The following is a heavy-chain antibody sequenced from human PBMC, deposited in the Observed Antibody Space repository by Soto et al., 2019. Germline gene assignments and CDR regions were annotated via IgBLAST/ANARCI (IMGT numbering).Heavy chain of an antibody. Sequence: GASVKVSCKASGYTFTGYYMHWVRQAPGQGLEWMGWINPNSGGTNYAQKFQGRVTMTRDTSISTAYMELSRLRSDDTAVYYCARVRGVHEPYYYYYGMDVWGQGTTVTVSS. D-gene: IGHD3-10*01. CDR2: INPNSGGT. J-gene: IGHJ6*02. CDR3: ARVRGVHEPYYYYYGMDV. CDR1: GYTFTGYY. V-gene: IGHV1-2*02.